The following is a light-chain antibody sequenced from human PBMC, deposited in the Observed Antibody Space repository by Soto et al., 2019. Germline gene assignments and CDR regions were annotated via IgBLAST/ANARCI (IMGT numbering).Light chain of an antibody. J-gene: IGKJ1*01. V-gene: IGKV1-12*01. CDR2: GAS. CDR1: QDIGNF. Sequence: DLQMTQSPSSVSASVGDRVAISCRASQDIGNFLAWYQQTPGKAPRLLIHGASSLSREIPSRFSGGGTGTHFTLTISGLQPEDLATYLCLQTSTFPRTFGQGTKVDIK. CDR3: LQTSTFPRT.